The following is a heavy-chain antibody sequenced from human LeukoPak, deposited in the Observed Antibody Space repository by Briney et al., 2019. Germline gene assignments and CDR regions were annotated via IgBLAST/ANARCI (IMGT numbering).Heavy chain of an antibody. V-gene: IGHV3-23*01. J-gene: IGHJ4*02. Sequence: PGGSLRLSCAASGFTFSSYAMNWVRQAPGKGLEWVSAINSGGVNTYYADSVKGRFTISRDNSKNTLYLQMNSLRAEDTAVYYCAKALPNYDFWSGDFDYWGQGTLVTVSS. D-gene: IGHD3-3*01. CDR3: AKALPNYDFWSGDFDY. CDR2: INSGGVNT. CDR1: GFTFSSYA.